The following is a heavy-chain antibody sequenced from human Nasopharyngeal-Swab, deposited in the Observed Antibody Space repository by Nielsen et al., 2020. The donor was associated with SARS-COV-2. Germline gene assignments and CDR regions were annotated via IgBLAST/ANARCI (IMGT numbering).Heavy chain of an antibody. CDR1: GGTFSSYA. CDR3: ASRPASVRAVAGATDH. D-gene: IGHD6-19*01. Sequence: SVKVSCRASGGTFSSYAISWVRQAPGQGLEWMGGIIPIFGTANYAQKFQGRVTITADESTSTAYMELSSLRSEDTAVYYCASRPASVRAVAGATDHWGQGTLVTVSS. CDR2: IIPIFGTA. V-gene: IGHV1-69*13. J-gene: IGHJ4*02.